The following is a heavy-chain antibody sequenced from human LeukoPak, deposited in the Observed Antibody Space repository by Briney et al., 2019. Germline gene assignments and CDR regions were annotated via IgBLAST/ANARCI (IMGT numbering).Heavy chain of an antibody. J-gene: IGHJ4*02. Sequence: GASVKVSCKASGYIFTSYGISWVRQAPGQGLEWVGWISGYNDNAHYAQKLQGRVTMTRETSTSTVYMELRSLSSDDTAIYYCARDGNGVMDYWGQGTQVTVSS. CDR2: ISGYNDNA. CDR1: GYIFTSYG. D-gene: IGHD3-16*01. V-gene: IGHV1-18*01. CDR3: ARDGNGVMDY.